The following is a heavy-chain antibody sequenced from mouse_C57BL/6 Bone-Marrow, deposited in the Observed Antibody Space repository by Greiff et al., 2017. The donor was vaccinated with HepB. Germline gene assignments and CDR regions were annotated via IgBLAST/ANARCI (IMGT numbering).Heavy chain of an antibody. Sequence: EVQLVESGPELVKPGASVKIPCKASGYTFTDYNMDWVKQSHGKSLEWIGDINPNNGGTIYNQKFKGKATLTVDKSSSTAYMELRSLTSEDTAVYYCARGRRNYGAMDYWGQGTSVTVSS. V-gene: IGHV1-18*01. CDR3: ARGRRNYGAMDY. CDR2: INPNNGGT. CDR1: GYTFTDYN. J-gene: IGHJ4*01. D-gene: IGHD1-1*01.